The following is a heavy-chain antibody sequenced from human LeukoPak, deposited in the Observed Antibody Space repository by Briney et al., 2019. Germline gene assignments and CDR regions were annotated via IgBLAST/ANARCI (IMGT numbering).Heavy chain of an antibody. D-gene: IGHD3-16*02. Sequence: SETLSLTCTVSGGSISSYYWSWIRQPPGKGLEWIGYIYYSGSTNYNPSLKSRVTISIDTSKNQFSLKVSSVTAADTAVYYCARVLGLGRLRLGELSLSHYFDYWGQGTLVTVSS. CDR1: GGSISSYY. V-gene: IGHV4-59*12. J-gene: IGHJ4*02. CDR2: IYYSGST. CDR3: ARVLGLGRLRLGELSLSHYFDY.